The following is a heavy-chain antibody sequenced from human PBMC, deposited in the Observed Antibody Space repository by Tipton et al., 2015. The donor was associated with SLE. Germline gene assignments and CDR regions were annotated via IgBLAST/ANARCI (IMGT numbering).Heavy chain of an antibody. Sequence: QSGAEVKKPGSSVKVSCKASGGTFSSYAISWVRQAPGQGLEWMGGIIPIFGTANYAQKFQGRVTITTDESTSTAYMELSSLRSEDTAVYYCASGDCSSTSCYRAESFQHWGQGTLVTVSS. CDR3: ASGDCSSTSCYRAESFQH. D-gene: IGHD2-2*01. CDR1: GGTFSSYA. CDR2: IIPIFGTA. V-gene: IGHV1-69*05. J-gene: IGHJ1*01.